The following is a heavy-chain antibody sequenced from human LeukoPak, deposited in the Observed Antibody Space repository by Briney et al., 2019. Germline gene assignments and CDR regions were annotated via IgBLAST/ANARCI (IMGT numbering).Heavy chain of an antibody. CDR2: ISGSGGST. D-gene: IGHD3-3*01. CDR3: AREDGARSVRFDI. Sequence: GGSLRLSCAASGFTFSSYAMSWVRQAPGKGLGWVSAISGSGGSTYYADSVKGRFTISRDNAKNSLYLQMNSLRAEDTAVYYCAREDGARSVRFDIWGQGTMVTVSS. J-gene: IGHJ3*02. CDR1: GFTFSSYA. V-gene: IGHV3-23*01.